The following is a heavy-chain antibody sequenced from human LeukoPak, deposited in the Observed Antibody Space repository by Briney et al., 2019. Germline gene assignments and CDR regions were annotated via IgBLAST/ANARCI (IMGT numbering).Heavy chain of an antibody. V-gene: IGHV3-21*01. Sequence: GGSLRLSCAASGFTFSTYSMNWVRQAPGKGLEWVSSISSSSNYIYYADSVKGRFTISRDNAKNSLYLQMNSLRAEDTAVYYCAQNFYDSSGLYFDYWGQGTLVTVSS. CDR1: GFTFSTYS. CDR3: AQNFYDSSGLYFDY. CDR2: ISSSSNYI. D-gene: IGHD3-22*01. J-gene: IGHJ4*02.